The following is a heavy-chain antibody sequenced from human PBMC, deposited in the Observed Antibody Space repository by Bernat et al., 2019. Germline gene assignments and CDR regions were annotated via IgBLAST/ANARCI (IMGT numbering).Heavy chain of an antibody. CDR1: GFTFSSDS. J-gene: IGHJ4*02. CDR3: AREPGDPHFDY. Sequence: EVQLVESGGGLVKPGGSLRLSCAASGFTFSSDSMNWVRQAPGKGLEWVSYISSSSSYIYYADSVKGRFTISRDNAKNSLYLQMNSLRAEDTAVYYCAREPGDPHFDYWGQGTLVTVSS. CDR2: ISSSSSYI. V-gene: IGHV3-21*05. D-gene: IGHD4-17*01.